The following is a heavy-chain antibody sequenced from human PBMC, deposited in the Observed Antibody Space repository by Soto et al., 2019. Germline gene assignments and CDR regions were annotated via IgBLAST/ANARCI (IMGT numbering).Heavy chain of an antibody. J-gene: IGHJ4*02. CDR2: ISSGGDLT. Sequence: EVQLLESGGDLVQPGGSLRVSCAASGFMFSSHGMSWVRQAPGKGLEWVSSISSGGDLTYYADSVKGRFTVSRDNLKNTLSLQMDSQRAEDTATYYCAKIGQIGNWFFDYCGQGTLVTVSS. V-gene: IGHV3-23*01. CDR1: GFMFSSHG. D-gene: IGHD1-1*01. CDR3: AKIGQIGNWFFDY.